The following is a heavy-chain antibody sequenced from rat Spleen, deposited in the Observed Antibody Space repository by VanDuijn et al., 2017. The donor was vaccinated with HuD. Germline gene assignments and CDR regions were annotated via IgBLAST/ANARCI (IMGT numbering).Heavy chain of an antibody. J-gene: IGHJ2*01. CDR2: INFDDSGT. CDR3: ARRHYGYTDYFDY. V-gene: IGHV5-25*01. D-gene: IGHD1-9*01. Sequence: EVQLVESGGGLVQPGRSMKLSCAASGFTFNNYDLAWVRQAPTRGLEWVASINFDDSGTYYRDSVKGRFTISRDNAKSSLYLQMDSLRSEDTATYYCARRHYGYTDYFDYWGQGVMVTVSS. CDR1: GFTFNNYD.